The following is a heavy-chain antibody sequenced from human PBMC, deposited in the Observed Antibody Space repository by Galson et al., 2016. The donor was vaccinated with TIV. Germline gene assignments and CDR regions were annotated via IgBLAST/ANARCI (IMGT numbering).Heavy chain of an antibody. CDR1: RFSFHTYW. V-gene: IGHV3-7*01. D-gene: IGHD2-2*01. Sequence: SLRLSCAASRFSFHTYWMSWLRQAPGKGLEWVASINDGGSETDYVDSVKGRFTISRDNAQTSLYLQMDSLRAEDKAVYYCARMQFDIEQAPAATPTGYFDPWGQGTLVTVSA. CDR2: INDGGSET. J-gene: IGHJ5*02. CDR3: ARMQFDIEQAPAATPTGYFDP.